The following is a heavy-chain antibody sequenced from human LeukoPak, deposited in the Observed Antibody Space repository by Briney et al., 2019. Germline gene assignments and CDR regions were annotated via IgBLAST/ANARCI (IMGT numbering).Heavy chain of an antibody. J-gene: IGHJ3*02. D-gene: IGHD6-6*01. V-gene: IGHV4-4*07. Sequence: PSETLSLTCTVSGGSISSYYWSWIRQPPGKGLEWIGRIYSSGSTDYNPPLKSRVTMSVDTSKNQFSLKLSSVTAADTAVYYCARESPYSSSGAFDIWGRGTMVTVSS. CDR3: ARESPYSSSGAFDI. CDR1: GGSISSYY. CDR2: IYSSGST.